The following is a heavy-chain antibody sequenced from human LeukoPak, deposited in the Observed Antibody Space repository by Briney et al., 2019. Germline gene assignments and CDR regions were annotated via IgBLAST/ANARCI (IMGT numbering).Heavy chain of an antibody. CDR1: GFTFSSYG. V-gene: IGHV3-30*18. CDR2: ISYDGSNK. J-gene: IGHJ4*02. CDR3: AKDLSNWNDVTTPDY. Sequence: AGRSLRLSCAASGFTFSSYGMHWVRQAPGKWLEWVAFISYDGSNKYYADSVKGRFTISRDNSKNTLYLQMNSLRAEDRAVYYCAKDLSNWNDVTTPDYWGQGTLVTVSS. D-gene: IGHD1-1*01.